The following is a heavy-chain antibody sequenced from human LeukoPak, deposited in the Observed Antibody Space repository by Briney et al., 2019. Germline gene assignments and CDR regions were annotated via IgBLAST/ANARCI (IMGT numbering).Heavy chain of an antibody. Sequence: PSETLSLTCTVSGGSTSSSYWSWIRQPPGKGLEWIGYIYYSGNTNYNPSLKSRVTMSIDTSKNQFSLKLSSVTAADTAVYYCGRRGSGLNWFDPWGQGTLVTVSS. CDR2: IYYSGNT. J-gene: IGHJ5*02. CDR1: GGSTSSSY. CDR3: GRRGSGLNWFDP. V-gene: IGHV4-59*08. D-gene: IGHD6-25*01.